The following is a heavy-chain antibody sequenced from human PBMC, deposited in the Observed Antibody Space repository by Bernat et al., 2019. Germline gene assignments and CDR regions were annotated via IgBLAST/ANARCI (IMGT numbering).Heavy chain of an antibody. V-gene: IGHV4-39*02. J-gene: IGHJ4*02. CDR2: IYYSGST. CDR3: ARDGGAAAGTTDY. CDR1: GGSISSSSYY. Sequence: QLQLQESGPGLVKPSETLSLTCTVSGGSISSSSYYWGWIRQPPGKGLEWIGSIYYSGSTYYNPSLKSRVTISVDTSKNQFSLKLSSVTAADTAVYYCARDGGAAAGTTDYWGQGTLVTVSS. D-gene: IGHD6-13*01.